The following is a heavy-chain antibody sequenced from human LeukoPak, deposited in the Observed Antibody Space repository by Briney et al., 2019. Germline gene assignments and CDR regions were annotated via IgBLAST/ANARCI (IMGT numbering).Heavy chain of an antibody. CDR2: INYSGST. CDR3: ARVPYYYDSSGRYYYYYMDV. Sequence: SETLSLTCTVSGGSIRGYYWSWIRQPPGKGLEWIAYINYSGSTNYNPSLKSRVAISVDTSKNQFSLKLSSVTAADTAVYYCARVPYYYDSSGRYYYYYMDVWGKGTTVTVSS. V-gene: IGHV4-59*01. J-gene: IGHJ6*03. D-gene: IGHD3-22*01. CDR1: GGSIRGYY.